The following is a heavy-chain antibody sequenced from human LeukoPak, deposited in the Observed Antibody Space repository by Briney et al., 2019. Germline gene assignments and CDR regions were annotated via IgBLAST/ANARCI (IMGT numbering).Heavy chain of an antibody. Sequence: GGSVRLSCAASGFTFSSYSMNWVRQAPGKGLEWVSSISSSSSYIYYADSVKGRFTISRDNAKNSLYLQMNSLRAEDTAVYYCATDHESITGTRYYYYYGMDVWGQGTTVTVSS. J-gene: IGHJ6*02. CDR1: GFTFSSYS. CDR2: ISSSSSYI. D-gene: IGHD1-7*01. CDR3: ATDHESITGTRYYYYYGMDV. V-gene: IGHV3-21*01.